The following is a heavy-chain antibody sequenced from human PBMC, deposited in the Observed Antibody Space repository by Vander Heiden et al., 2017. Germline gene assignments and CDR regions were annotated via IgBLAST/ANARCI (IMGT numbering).Heavy chain of an antibody. Sequence: QLQLVESGGGVVQPGRSLRLSCAASGFTFSDYAMHWVRQAPGKGLDWVAVISYDANNKYYADYVKGRFTISRDNSKNTLSLQMNSLRSEDTAVYYCARDLSGYSFGIQSRFDPWGQGTLVTVSS. J-gene: IGHJ5*02. CDR1: GFTFSDYA. V-gene: IGHV3-30-3*01. CDR2: ISYDANNK. CDR3: ARDLSGYSFGIQSRFDP. D-gene: IGHD5-12*01.